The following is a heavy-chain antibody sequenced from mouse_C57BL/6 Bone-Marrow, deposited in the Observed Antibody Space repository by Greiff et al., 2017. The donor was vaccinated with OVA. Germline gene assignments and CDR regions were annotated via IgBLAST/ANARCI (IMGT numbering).Heavy chain of an antibody. V-gene: IGHV6-6*01. Sequence: EVQGVESGGGLVQPGGSMKLSCAASGFTFSDAWMDWVRQSPEKGLEWVAEIRNKANNHATYYAESVKGRFTISRDDSKSSVYLQMNSLRAEDAGIYYCTHGSSYGFAYWGQGTLVTVSA. J-gene: IGHJ3*01. CDR3: THGSSYGFAY. CDR2: IRNKANNHAT. CDR1: GFTFSDAW. D-gene: IGHD1-1*01.